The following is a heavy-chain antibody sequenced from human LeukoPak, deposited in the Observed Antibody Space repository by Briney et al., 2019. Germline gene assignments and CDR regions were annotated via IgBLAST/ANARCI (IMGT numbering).Heavy chain of an antibody. V-gene: IGHV3-9*01. CDR1: GFTFDDYA. D-gene: IGHD4-11*01. J-gene: IGHJ4*02. Sequence: GRSLRLSCAASGFTFDDYAMHWVRQAPGKGLEWVSGISWNSGSIGYADSVKGRFTISRDNAKNSLYLQMNSLRAEDTALYYCAKDMLSAVTTAIDYWGQGTLATVSS. CDR3: AKDMLSAVTTAIDY. CDR2: ISWNSGSI.